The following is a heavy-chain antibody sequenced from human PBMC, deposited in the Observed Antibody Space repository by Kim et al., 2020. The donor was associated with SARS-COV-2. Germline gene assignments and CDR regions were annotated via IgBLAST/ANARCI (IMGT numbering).Heavy chain of an antibody. D-gene: IGHD2-15*01. Sequence: ASVKVSCKASGYTFTSYAMHWVRQAPGQRLEWMGWINAGNGNTKYSQKFQGRVTITRDTSASTAYMELSSLRSEDTAVYYCARDGRDLDIVVVVAADYYYYGMDVWGQGTTVTVSS. CDR2: INAGNGNT. V-gene: IGHV1-3*01. CDR3: ARDGRDLDIVVVVAADYYYYGMDV. CDR1: GYTFTSYA. J-gene: IGHJ6*02.